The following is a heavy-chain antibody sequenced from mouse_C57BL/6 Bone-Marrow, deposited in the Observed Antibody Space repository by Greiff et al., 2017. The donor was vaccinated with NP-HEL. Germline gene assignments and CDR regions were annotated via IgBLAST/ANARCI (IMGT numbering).Heavy chain of an antibody. Sequence: VMLVESGPGLVAPSQCLSITCTVSGFSFTSYAISWVRQPPGKGLAWLGVLWTGGGTNYYSALKSRLSISKNNTKSQVFLKMNSLQTDDTARYYCARTDGYYVGWFAYWGQGTLVTVSA. CDR1: GFSFTSYA. CDR3: ARTDGYYVGWFAY. D-gene: IGHD2-3*01. CDR2: LWTGGGT. J-gene: IGHJ3*01. V-gene: IGHV2-9-1*01.